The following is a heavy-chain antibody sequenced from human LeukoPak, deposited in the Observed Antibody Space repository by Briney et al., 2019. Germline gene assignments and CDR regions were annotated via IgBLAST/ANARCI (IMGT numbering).Heavy chain of an antibody. CDR2: IYYSGST. J-gene: IGHJ1*01. Sequence: SETLSLTCTVSGGSISSYYWSWIRQPPGKGLEWIGYIYYSGSTNYNPSLKSRVTISVDTSKNQFSLKLSSVIAADTAVYYCARDYGDYRGYFQHWGQGTLVTVSS. D-gene: IGHD4-17*01. CDR1: GGSISSYY. V-gene: IGHV4-59*01. CDR3: ARDYGDYRGYFQH.